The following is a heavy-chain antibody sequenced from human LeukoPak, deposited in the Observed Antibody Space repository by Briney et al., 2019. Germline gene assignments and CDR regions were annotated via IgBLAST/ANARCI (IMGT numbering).Heavy chain of an antibody. V-gene: IGHV1-8*01. CDR1: GYTFTSYD. CDR2: MNPNSGNT. CDR3: ARSPTMGPGNDH. D-gene: IGHD3-10*01. Sequence: ASVKVSCKASGYTFTSYDINWVRQATGQGLEWMGWMNPNSGNTGYAQKFQGRVTMTRDTSTSTVYMELSSLRSEDTAVYYCARSPTMGPGNDHWGQGTLVTVSS. J-gene: IGHJ4*02.